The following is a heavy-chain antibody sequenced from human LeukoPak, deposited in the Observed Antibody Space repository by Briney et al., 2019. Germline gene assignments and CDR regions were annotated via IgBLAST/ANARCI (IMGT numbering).Heavy chain of an antibody. V-gene: IGHV1-69*04. CDR1: GYTFTSYG. Sequence: SVKVSCKASGYTFTSYGISWVRQAPGQGLEWMGRIIPILGIANYAQKFQGRVTITADKSTSTAYMELSSLRSEDTAVYYCARDPQRGDFSMNWGQGTLVTVSS. J-gene: IGHJ4*02. D-gene: IGHD3-3*01. CDR3: ARDPQRGDFSMN. CDR2: IIPILGIA.